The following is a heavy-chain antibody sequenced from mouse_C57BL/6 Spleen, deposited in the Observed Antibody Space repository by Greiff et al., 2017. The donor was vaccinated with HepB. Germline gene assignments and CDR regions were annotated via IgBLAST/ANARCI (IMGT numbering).Heavy chain of an antibody. CDR2: INYDGSST. J-gene: IGHJ1*03. CDR1: GFTFSDYY. Sequence: EVQLVESEGGLVQPGSSMKLSCTASGFTFSDYYMAWVRQVPEKGLEWVANINYDGSSTYYLDSLKSRFIISRDNAKNILYLQMSSLKSEDTATYYCARESARYFDVWGTGTTVTVSS. V-gene: IGHV5-16*01. CDR3: ARESARYFDV.